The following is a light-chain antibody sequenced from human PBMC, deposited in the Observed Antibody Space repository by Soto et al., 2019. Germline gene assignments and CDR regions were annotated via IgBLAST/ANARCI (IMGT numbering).Light chain of an antibody. J-gene: IGKJ1*01. Sequence: EIVLTQSPATLSLSPGERATLSCRASQSVSNYLAWYQQKPGQAPRLLIYDASNRASGIPARFGGSRSGTDFTLTISSLEPEDFALYYCHQYASSFGTFGQGTKVDIK. V-gene: IGKV3-11*01. CDR3: HQYASSFGT. CDR1: QSVSNY. CDR2: DAS.